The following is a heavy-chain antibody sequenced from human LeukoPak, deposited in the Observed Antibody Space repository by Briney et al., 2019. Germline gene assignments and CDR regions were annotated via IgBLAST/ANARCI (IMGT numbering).Heavy chain of an antibody. Sequence: GGSLRLSCAASGFTFSSYSMHWVRQAPGKGLEWVSLISGDGGSTYYADSVKGRFTISRDNSKNSLYLQMNSLRTEDTALYYCAKDGYGDYAAYFDYWGQGTLVTVSS. V-gene: IGHV3-43*02. CDR1: GFTFSSYS. CDR2: ISGDGGST. CDR3: AKDGYGDYAAYFDY. J-gene: IGHJ4*02. D-gene: IGHD4-17*01.